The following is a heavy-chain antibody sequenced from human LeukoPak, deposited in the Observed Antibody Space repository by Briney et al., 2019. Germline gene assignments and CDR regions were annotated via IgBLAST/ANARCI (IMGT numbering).Heavy chain of an antibody. V-gene: IGHV4-59*01. CDR2: IYYSGST. J-gene: IGHJ4*02. Sequence: KPSETLSLTCTVSGDSIGSYYWSWIRQPPGKGLEWIAYIYYSGSTNYNPSLKSRVTILVDTSKNQLSLKLSSVTAADTAVYYCARAGSGWSFDYWGQGTLVTVSS. CDR1: GDSIGSYY. CDR3: ARAGSGWSFDY. D-gene: IGHD6-19*01.